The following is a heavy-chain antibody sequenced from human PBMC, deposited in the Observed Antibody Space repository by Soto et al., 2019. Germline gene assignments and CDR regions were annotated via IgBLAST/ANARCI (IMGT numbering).Heavy chain of an antibody. CDR2: ISYDGSNK. D-gene: IGHD2-2*01. J-gene: IGHJ4*02. Sequence: QVQLVESGGGVVQPGRSLRLSCAASGFTFSSYGMHWVRQAPGKGLEWVAVISYDGSNKYYADSVKGRFTISRDNSKNSLYLQMNSLRAEDTAVYYCAKFGSTSCQCDVCFDYWGQGTLVTVSS. V-gene: IGHV3-30*18. CDR3: AKFGSTSCQCDVCFDY. CDR1: GFTFSSYG.